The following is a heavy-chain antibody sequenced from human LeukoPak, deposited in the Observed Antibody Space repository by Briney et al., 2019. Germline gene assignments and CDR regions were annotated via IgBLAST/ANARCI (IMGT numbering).Heavy chain of an antibody. Sequence: SGGSLRLSCAASGLTLSNAWMSWVRQAPGKGLQWVGRIGTKNDGGTTDYAAPVKGRFTVSRDDSKNPLYLQMNSLNTEDTAVYFCTTLPEDYYYGMDVWGQGTTVTVSS. V-gene: IGHV3-15*04. J-gene: IGHJ6*02. CDR1: GLTLSNAW. CDR2: IGTKNDGGTT. CDR3: TTLPEDYYYGMDV.